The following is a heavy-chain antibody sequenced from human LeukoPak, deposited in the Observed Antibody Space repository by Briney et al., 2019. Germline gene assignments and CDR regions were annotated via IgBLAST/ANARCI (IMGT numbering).Heavy chain of an antibody. CDR2: IYASGST. CDR3: ASLGYAYGSPTPYYFDY. J-gene: IGHJ4*02. CDR1: GDSISNYY. D-gene: IGHD5-18*01. V-gene: IGHV4-4*09. Sequence: SETLSLSCTVSGDSISNYYWSWIRQPPGKGLEWIGYIYASGSTTYNPSLNSRVTISVDTSKNQFSLKLHSVTAADTAEYYCASLGYAYGSPTPYYFDYWGQGTLVTVSS.